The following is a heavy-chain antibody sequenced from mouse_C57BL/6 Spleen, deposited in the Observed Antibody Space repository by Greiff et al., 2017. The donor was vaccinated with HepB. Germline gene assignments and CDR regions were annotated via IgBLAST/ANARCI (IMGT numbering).Heavy chain of an antibody. CDR3: TIRDYSSRLDV. Sequence: QVQLQQSGAELVRPGASVTLSCKASGYTFTDYEMHWVKQTPVHGLEWIGAIDPETGGTAYNQKFKGKAILTADKSSSTAYMELRSLTSEDSAVYYCTIRDYSSRLDVWGTGTTVTVSS. D-gene: IGHD2-5*01. CDR2: IDPETGGT. CDR1: GYTFTDYE. V-gene: IGHV1-15*01. J-gene: IGHJ1*03.